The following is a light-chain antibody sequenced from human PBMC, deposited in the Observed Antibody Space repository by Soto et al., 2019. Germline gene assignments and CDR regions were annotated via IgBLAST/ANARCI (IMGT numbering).Light chain of an antibody. Sequence: DIQMTQSPSSLSASVGDRVTITCRASQSISSYLHWYQQKPGKAPKLLIYAASNLQSGVPSRFSASGSGIDFTLTLNSLQPEDFATYSCQQGYSTPWTFGQGTKVEI. CDR2: AAS. CDR1: QSISSY. V-gene: IGKV1-39*01. J-gene: IGKJ1*01. CDR3: QQGYSTPWT.